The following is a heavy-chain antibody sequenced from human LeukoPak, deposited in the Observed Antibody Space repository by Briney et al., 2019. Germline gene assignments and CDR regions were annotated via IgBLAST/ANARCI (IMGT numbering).Heavy chain of an antibody. V-gene: IGHV4-38-2*01. CDR3: ASKPFLSGSFDY. J-gene: IGHJ4*02. D-gene: IGHD1-26*01. Sequence: SETLSLTCAVSGYSISSIYFWGWIRQPPGKGLEYIGNIHHSGTTYYNPSLKSRVTISVDTSKNQFSLNLSSVTAADTAVYYCASKPFLSGSFDYWGQGTLVTVSS. CDR2: IHHSGTT. CDR1: GYSISSIYF.